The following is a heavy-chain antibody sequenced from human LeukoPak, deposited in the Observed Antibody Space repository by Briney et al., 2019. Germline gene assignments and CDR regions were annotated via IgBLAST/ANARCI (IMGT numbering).Heavy chain of an antibody. CDR1: GGTFSSYT. Sequence: SVKVSCKASGGTFSSYTISWVRQAPGQGLEWMGRIIPIPGIANYAQKFQGRVTITADKSTSTAYMELSSLRSEDTAVYYCARVRQDIVLMVYADDAFDIWGQGTMVTVSS. V-gene: IGHV1-69*02. CDR2: IIPIPGIA. D-gene: IGHD2-8*01. CDR3: ARVRQDIVLMVYADDAFDI. J-gene: IGHJ3*02.